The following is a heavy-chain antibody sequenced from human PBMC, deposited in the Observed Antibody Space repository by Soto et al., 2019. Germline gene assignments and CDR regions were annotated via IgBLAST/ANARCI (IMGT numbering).Heavy chain of an antibody. CDR3: ARDLDTAMDSDY. CDR2: ISAYNGNT. D-gene: IGHD5-18*01. Sequence: ASVNVSCKASGYTFTSYCISWVLQAPGQGLEWMGWISAYNGNTNYAQKLQGRVTMTTDTSTSTAYMELRSLRSDDTAVYYCARDLDTAMDSDYWGQGTLVTVSS. J-gene: IGHJ4*02. V-gene: IGHV1-18*01. CDR1: GYTFTSYC.